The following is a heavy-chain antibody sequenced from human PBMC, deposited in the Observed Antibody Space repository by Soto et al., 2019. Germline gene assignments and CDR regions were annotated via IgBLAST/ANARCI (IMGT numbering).Heavy chain of an antibody. Sequence: QVQLQESGPGLVKPSETLSLTCAVSGGSIRAYYWTWIRQSPGKGLEWIGYVSYTGNTNYNPSLKSRVTISVDTSKTQFSLNLTSVTAADTAVYYCARDRPLTALNYYMDVWGKGTKVTASS. CDR2: VSYTGNT. J-gene: IGHJ6*03. CDR1: GGSIRAYY. V-gene: IGHV4-59*01. CDR3: ARDRPLTALNYYMDV.